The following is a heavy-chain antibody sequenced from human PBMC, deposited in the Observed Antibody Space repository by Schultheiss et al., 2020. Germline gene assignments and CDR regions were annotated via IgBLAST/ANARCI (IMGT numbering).Heavy chain of an antibody. CDR1: GGTFSSYA. CDR2: IIPILGIA. Sequence: SVKVSCKASGGTFSSYAISWVRQAPGQGLEWMGRIIPILGIANYAQKFQGRVTMTEDTSTDTAYMELSSLRSEDTAVYYCATDGDITMVRGVKRGGYGMDVWGQGTTGTVSS. CDR3: ATDGDITMVRGVKRGGYGMDV. D-gene: IGHD3-10*01. V-gene: IGHV1-69*04. J-gene: IGHJ6*02.